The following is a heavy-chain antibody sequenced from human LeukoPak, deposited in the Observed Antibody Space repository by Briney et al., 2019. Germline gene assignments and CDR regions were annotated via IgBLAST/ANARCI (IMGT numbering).Heavy chain of an antibody. D-gene: IGHD3-16*01. CDR2: INWNGGST. J-gene: IGHJ4*02. CDR3: ARGHYGLDY. CDR1: GFTFDDYG. Sequence: QTGGSLRLSCAASGFTFDDYGMSWVRQAPGKGLEWVSGINWNGGSTGYADSVKGRFTISRDNAKNSLFLQMNSLRAEDTAVYYCARGHYGLDYWGQGSLVTVSS. V-gene: IGHV3-20*04.